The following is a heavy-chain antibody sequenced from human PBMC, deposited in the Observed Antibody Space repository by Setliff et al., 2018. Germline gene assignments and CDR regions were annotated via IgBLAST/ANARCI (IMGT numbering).Heavy chain of an antibody. CDR1: GFTFSSHG. CDR3: ARLGTKDSSGWYYYYYGMDV. D-gene: IGHD6-19*01. CDR2: ISGSGDST. Sequence: PGGSLRLSCAASGFTFSSHGMHWVRQAPGKGLEWVSAISGSGDSTYYADSMKGRFTISRDNAKNSLYLQMNSLRAEDTAVYYCARLGTKDSSGWYYYYYGMDVWGQGTLVTVSS. V-gene: IGHV3-21*01. J-gene: IGHJ6*02.